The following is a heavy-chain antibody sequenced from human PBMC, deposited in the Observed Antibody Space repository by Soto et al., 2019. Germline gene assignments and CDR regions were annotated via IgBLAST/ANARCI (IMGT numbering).Heavy chain of an antibody. Sequence: EVQLVESGGGLVKPGGSLRLSCAASGFTFSSYSMNWVRQAPGKGLEWVSSISSSSSYIYYADSVKGRFTISRDNAKNSLYLQMNSLRAEDTAVYYCARDSSSSWYAWFDPWGQGTLVTVSS. CDR1: GFTFSSYS. J-gene: IGHJ5*02. CDR3: ARDSSSSWYAWFDP. D-gene: IGHD6-13*01. CDR2: ISSSSSYI. V-gene: IGHV3-21*01.